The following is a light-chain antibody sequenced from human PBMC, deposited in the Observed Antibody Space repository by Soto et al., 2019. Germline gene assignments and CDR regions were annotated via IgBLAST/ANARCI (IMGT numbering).Light chain of an antibody. V-gene: IGKV1-5*01. CDR1: QSISSW. J-gene: IGKJ1*01. CDR3: QQYNSYSKT. CDR2: DAS. Sequence: DIKMTQSPSTLSASVGDRVTITCPASQSISSWLAWYQQKPGKAPKLLIYDASSLESGVPSRFSGSGSGTEFTPTISSLQPDDFATYYCQQYNSYSKTFGQGTKVDI.